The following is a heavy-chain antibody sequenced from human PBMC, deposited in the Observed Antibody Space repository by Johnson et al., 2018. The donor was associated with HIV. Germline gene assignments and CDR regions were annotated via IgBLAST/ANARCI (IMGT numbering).Heavy chain of an antibody. V-gene: IGHV3-7*05. J-gene: IGHJ3*02. CDR1: GFTFSSYW. Sequence: VQLVESGGGLVQPGGSLRLSCAASGFTFSSYWMTWVRQAPGKGLEWVANIKQDGSEKYYVASVRGRFTISRDNAKNSLSLQMNSLRAEDTALYYCAKDRKGSSSWLRSGVAFDIWGQGTMVTVSS. CDR3: AKDRKGSSSWLRSGVAFDI. D-gene: IGHD6-13*01. CDR2: IKQDGSEK.